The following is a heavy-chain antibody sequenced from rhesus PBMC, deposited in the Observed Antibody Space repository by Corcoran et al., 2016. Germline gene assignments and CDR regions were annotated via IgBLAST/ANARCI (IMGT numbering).Heavy chain of an antibody. CDR2: IYGVPGST. V-gene: IGHV4-106*01. CDR1: GGSISGYYL. J-gene: IGHJ6*01. Sequence: QVQLQESGPGVVKPSETLSLTCAVSGGSISGYYLWRWIRQPPGKGLVWIGYIYGVPGSTSYNPALKNRVIISIDTSKNQFSPKLSAVTAADTAMYYCARGESGSGNARGYGLDSWGQGVVVTVSS. CDR3: ARGESGSGNARGYGLDS. D-gene: IGHD6-25*01.